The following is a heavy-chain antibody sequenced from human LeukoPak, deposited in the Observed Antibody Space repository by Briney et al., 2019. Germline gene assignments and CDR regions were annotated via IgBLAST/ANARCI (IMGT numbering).Heavy chain of an antibody. CDR2: IYHSGST. J-gene: IGHJ5*02. D-gene: IGHD2-2*01. Sequence: SETLSLTCTVSVYSLSNGYYWGWIRQPPGKELEWIGNIYHSGSTSYNPSLKSRVTISVDTSKNQFSLKLSSVTAADTAVYYCAGIVVVPAATRLHWFDPWGQGTLVSVSS. V-gene: IGHV4-38-2*02. CDR1: VYSLSNGYY. CDR3: AGIVVVPAATRLHWFDP.